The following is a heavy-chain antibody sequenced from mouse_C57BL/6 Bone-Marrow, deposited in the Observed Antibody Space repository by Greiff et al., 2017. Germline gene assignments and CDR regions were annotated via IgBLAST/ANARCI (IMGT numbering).Heavy chain of an antibody. CDR2: IDPSDSYN. CDR1: GYTFTSYW. J-gene: IGHJ2*01. CDR3: ARGGYYMDY. D-gene: IGHD3-1*01. Sequence: QVQLQQPGAELVMPGASVKLSCKASGYTFTSYWMHWVKQRPGQGLEWIVEIDPSDSYNNYNQKFKSKSTLTVDKSSSTAYLQRSSLTSEDSAVYYCARGGYYMDYWGQGSTLTVSS. V-gene: IGHV1-69*01.